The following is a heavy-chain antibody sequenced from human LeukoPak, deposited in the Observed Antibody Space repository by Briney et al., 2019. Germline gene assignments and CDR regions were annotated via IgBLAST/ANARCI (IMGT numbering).Heavy chain of an antibody. Sequence: AGGSLRLSCAASGFTVSNNYMRWVRQAPGKGLEWVSLIYSGGSTFYADSVKGRFIISRDNSKNTLYLQMNSLRAEDTALYYCARDRLGAMLFFDSWGQGTLVTVSS. CDR2: IYSGGST. D-gene: IGHD3-16*01. J-gene: IGHJ4*02. CDR3: ARDRLGAMLFFDS. CDR1: GFTVSNNY. V-gene: IGHV3-66*01.